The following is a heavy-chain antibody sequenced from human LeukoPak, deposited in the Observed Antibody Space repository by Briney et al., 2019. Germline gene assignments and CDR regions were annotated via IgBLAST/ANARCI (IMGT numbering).Heavy chain of an antibody. CDR1: IGSFTDYY. D-gene: IGHD6-6*01. J-gene: IGHJ4*02. V-gene: IGHV4-34*01. Sequence: SETLSLTCALYIGSFTDYYWSWLRQPPGKGLEWIGEINHRGSTNYNPSLTSRVTISVDTSKYQFSLRLSSVTAADTAVYYCARGQLVDYWGQGTLVTVST. CDR2: INHRGST. CDR3: ARGQLVDY.